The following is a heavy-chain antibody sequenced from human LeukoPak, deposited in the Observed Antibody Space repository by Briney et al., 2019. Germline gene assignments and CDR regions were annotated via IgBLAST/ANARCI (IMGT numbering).Heavy chain of an antibody. CDR3: ARGLYCTNGVCPYYFDY. CDR2: IYYSGST. V-gene: IGHV4-39*07. D-gene: IGHD2-8*01. Sequence: ASETLSLTCTVSGGSIRSSSYYWGWIRQPPGKGLEWIGSIYYSGSTYYNPSLKSRLAISVDTSKNQFSLRLSSVTAADTAIYYCARGLYCTNGVCPYYFDYWGQGTLVTVSS. J-gene: IGHJ4*02. CDR1: GGSIRSSSYY.